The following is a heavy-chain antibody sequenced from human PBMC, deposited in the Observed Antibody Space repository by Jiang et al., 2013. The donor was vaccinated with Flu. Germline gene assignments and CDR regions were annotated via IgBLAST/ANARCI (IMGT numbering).Heavy chain of an antibody. Sequence: QSGAEVKKPGASVRLSCQAYGFILTPYPVHWVRQAPGQRFEWMGCVNPGTDAVNYAQRFQGRITITRDTSANTAYMDLSGLRSDDTAVYYCVRAGAYVSGYYVTDYWGPDPWSPSPQ. CDR2: VNPGTDAV. J-gene: IGHJ4*01. V-gene: IGHV1-3*01. CDR3: VRAGAYVSGYYVTDY. CDR1: GFILTPYP. D-gene: IGHD5-12*01.